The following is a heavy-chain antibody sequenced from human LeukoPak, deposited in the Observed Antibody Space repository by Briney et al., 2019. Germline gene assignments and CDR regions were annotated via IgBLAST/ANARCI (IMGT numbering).Heavy chain of an antibody. CDR2: MNPNSGNT. CDR1: GYTFTSYD. V-gene: IGHV1-8*01. Sequence: ASVKVSCKASGYTFTSYDINWVRQATGQGLEWMGWMNPNSGNTGYAQKFQGRVTMTRNTSISTAYMELSSLRSEDTAVYYCARVDETWGGAFDIWGQGTMVTVSS. J-gene: IGHJ3*02. D-gene: IGHD3-16*01. CDR3: ARVDETWGGAFDI.